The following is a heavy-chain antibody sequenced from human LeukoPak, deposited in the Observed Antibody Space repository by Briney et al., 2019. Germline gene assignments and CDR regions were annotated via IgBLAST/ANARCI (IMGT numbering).Heavy chain of an antibody. CDR3: ARRITVFPSYYFDY. V-gene: IGHV4-59*08. Sequence: SETLSLTCTVSGGSISTYYWSWIRQPPGKGLEWIAYMDYSGRTNYNPSLKSRVTISVDTSKNQVSLQLSSVTAADTAVYYCARRITVFPSYYFDYWGQGTLVTVSS. CDR2: MDYSGRT. CDR1: GGSISTYY. J-gene: IGHJ4*02. D-gene: IGHD1-20*01.